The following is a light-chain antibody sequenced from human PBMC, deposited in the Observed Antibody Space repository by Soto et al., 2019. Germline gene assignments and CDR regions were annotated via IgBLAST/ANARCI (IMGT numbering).Light chain of an antibody. CDR3: QQYSNGPPIT. Sequence: ETVMTQSPGPLSVSLGERATLSCRARQSVSIHLAWYQQKPGQAPRLLIYDTSTRATGIPARFSGSGSGTEVTLTISSRQSEDFAGYYCQQYSNGPPITFGQGTRLEIK. J-gene: IGKJ5*01. V-gene: IGKV3-15*01. CDR2: DTS. CDR1: QSVSIH.